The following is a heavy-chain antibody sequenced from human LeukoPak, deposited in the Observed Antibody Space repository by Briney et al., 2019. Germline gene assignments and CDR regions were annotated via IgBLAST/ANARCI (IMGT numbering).Heavy chain of an antibody. V-gene: IGHV1-69*13. CDR2: IIPIFGTA. CDR1: GGTFSSYA. Sequence: SVKVSCKASGGTFSSYAISWVRQAPGQGLEWMGGIIPIFGTANYAQKFQGRVTITADESTSTAYMELSSLRSEDTAVYYCARGKGSRYYYGELQWFGPWREGTLVTVSS. D-gene: IGHD3-22*01. CDR3: ARGKGSRYYYGELQWFGP. J-gene: IGHJ5*02.